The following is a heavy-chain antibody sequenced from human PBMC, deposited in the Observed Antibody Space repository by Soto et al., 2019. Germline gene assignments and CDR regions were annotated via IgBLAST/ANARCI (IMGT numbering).Heavy chain of an antibody. CDR1: GFSVNTYA. J-gene: IGHJ4*02. D-gene: IGHD1-20*01. CDR3: ATVHNTSRSFNY. V-gene: IGHV3-23*01. CDR2: TGISGRTT. Sequence: PGGSLRLSCAASGFSVNTYAMSWVRQAPGKGLEWVSTTGISGRTTYYADSVKGRFTVSRDDSQNTLDLQMSSLRAEDTAVYYCATVHNTSRSFNYWGQGTLVTV.